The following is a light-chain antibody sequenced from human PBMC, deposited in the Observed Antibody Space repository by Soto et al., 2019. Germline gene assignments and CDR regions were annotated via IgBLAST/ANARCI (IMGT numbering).Light chain of an antibody. V-gene: IGKV1-5*01. CDR3: QQYYSYPFT. CDR1: QRISNW. Sequence: DVQMTQSPSTLSASVGDRVTITCRASQRISNWLAWYQQKPGKAPKVLIYDASTLQSGVPARFSGSGSGTDFTLTISCLQSEDFATYYCQQYYSYPFTFGPGTKVDIK. J-gene: IGKJ3*01. CDR2: DAS.